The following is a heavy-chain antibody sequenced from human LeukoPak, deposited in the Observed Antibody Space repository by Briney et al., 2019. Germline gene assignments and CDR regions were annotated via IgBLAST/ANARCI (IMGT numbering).Heavy chain of an antibody. CDR2: VTSYNGDT. CDR1: GYTFNNYG. D-gene: IGHD3-22*01. V-gene: IGHV1-18*01. CDR3: ARGGDLYYDSSGYYDY. J-gene: IGHJ4*02. Sequence: ASVKVSCKASGYTFNNYGISWVRQAPGQGLEWMGWVTSYNGDTNYAQKFQGRVTMSTDTSTSTVYMELSSLRSEDTAVYYCARGGDLYYDSSGYYDYWGQGTLVTVSS.